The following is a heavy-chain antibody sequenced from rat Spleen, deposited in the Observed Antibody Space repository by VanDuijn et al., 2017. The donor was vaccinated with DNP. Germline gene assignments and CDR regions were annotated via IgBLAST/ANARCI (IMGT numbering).Heavy chain of an antibody. CDR3: ARDQRLQWDYFDY. CDR2: ITSSGSDT. D-gene: IGHD1-1*01. Sequence: EVQLVESGGDLVQPGRSLKLSCVASGFTSNNYWMTWIRQVPGKGLEWFASITSSGSDTYYPDSVKGRFTISRDNARNTLYLQMDSLRSEDTATYYCARDQRLQWDYFDYWGQGVMVPVSS. V-gene: IGHV5-31*01. J-gene: IGHJ2*01. CDR1: GFTSNNYW.